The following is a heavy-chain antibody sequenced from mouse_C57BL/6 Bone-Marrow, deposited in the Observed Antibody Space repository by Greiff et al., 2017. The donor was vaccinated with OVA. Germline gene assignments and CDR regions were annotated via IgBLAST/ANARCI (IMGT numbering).Heavy chain of an antibody. CDR2: IWWDDAK. CDR3: ARMRGYDRYYAMDY. J-gene: IGHJ4*01. D-gene: IGHD2-2*01. CDR1: GFSLSTFGMG. Sequence: QVTLKVCGPGILQPSQTLSLTCSFSGFSLSTFGMGVGWIRQPSGKGLVWLAHIWWDDAKYYNPALKSRLTISKDTAKNQVFLKIANVDTADTATYYCARMRGYDRYYAMDYWGQGTSVTVSS. V-gene: IGHV8-8*01.